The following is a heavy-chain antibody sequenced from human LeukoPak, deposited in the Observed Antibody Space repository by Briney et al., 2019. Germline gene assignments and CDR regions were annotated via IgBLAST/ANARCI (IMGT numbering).Heavy chain of an antibody. V-gene: IGHV4-4*07. CDR1: GGSISSYD. J-gene: IGHJ4*02. D-gene: IGHD3-22*01. Sequence: SETLSLTCTVSGGSISSYDWSWIRQPAGKGLEWIGRIDISGSSEYNPSLKSRLTMPVDTSKNQFSLKLSSVTAADTAVYYCARDSYYYDSSGRGQLFDYWGQGTLVTVSS. CDR2: IDISGSS. CDR3: ARDSYYYDSSGRGQLFDY.